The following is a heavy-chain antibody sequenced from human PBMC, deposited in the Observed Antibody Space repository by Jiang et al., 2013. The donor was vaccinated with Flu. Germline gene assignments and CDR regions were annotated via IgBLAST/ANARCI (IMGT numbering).Heavy chain of an antibody. CDR1: GFTFSSYA. Sequence: QLLESGGGLVQPGGSLRLSCAASGFTFSSYAMGWVRQAPGKGLEWVSAISGSGGSTYYADSVKGRFTISRDNSKNTLYLQMNSLRAEDTAVYYCAALVRGDPDAFDIWGQGTMVTVSS. CDR3: AALVRGDPDAFDI. J-gene: IGHJ3*02. V-gene: IGHV3-23*01. CDR2: ISGSGGST. D-gene: IGHD3-10*01.